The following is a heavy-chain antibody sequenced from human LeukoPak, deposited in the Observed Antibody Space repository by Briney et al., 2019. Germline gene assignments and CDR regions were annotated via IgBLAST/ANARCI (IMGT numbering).Heavy chain of an antibody. Sequence: GGSLRLSCAASGFTFSSYWMHWVRQAPGKGLVWVSRINSDGSSTSYADSVKGRFTISRDNAKNTLYLQMNSLRAEDTAVYYCTRGYSIAVAGRGNWFDPWGQGTLVTVSS. J-gene: IGHJ5*02. V-gene: IGHV3-74*01. CDR2: INSDGSST. D-gene: IGHD6-19*01. CDR3: TRGYSIAVAGRGNWFDP. CDR1: GFTFSSYW.